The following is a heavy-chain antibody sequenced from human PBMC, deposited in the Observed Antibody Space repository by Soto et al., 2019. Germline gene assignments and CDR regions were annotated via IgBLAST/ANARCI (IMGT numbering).Heavy chain of an antibody. Sequence: GGSLRLSCAASGFTFSSYAMHWVRQAPGKGLEWVAVISYDGSNKYYADSVKGRFTISRDNSKNTLYLQMNSLRAEDTAVYYCARVGPCDSAEASPYGLGKGFEYWGQGTLVTVSS. CDR1: GFTFSSYA. J-gene: IGHJ4*02. CDR2: ISYDGSNK. D-gene: IGHD1-26*01. CDR3: ARVGPCDSAEASPYGLGKGFEY. V-gene: IGHV3-30-3*01.